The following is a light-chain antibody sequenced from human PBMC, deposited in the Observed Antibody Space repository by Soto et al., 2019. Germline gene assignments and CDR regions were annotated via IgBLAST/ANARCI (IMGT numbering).Light chain of an antibody. Sequence: EIVLTKSPATLSLSPGERGTLSSRASQGIGSTLAWYQLRNGQAPRLLIYGASTRDTGIPDRFSGSGSGTDFSLAIRGLKPEDFKVYYCQQYRMSPNTFGQGTRLEIK. J-gene: IGKJ5*01. CDR2: GAS. CDR1: QGIGST. V-gene: IGKV3-20*01. CDR3: QQYRMSPNT.